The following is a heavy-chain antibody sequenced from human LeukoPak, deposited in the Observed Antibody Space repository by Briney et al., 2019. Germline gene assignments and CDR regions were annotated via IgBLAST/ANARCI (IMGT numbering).Heavy chain of an antibody. CDR1: GGSISSYY. CDR3: ARTHSGYDDY. D-gene: IGHD5-12*01. J-gene: IGHJ4*02. CDR2: IYYSGST. Sequence: PTETLSLTCTVSGGSISSYYWSWIRQPPGKGLEWIGYIYYSGSTNYNPSLKSRVTISVDTSKNQFSLKLSSVTAADTAVYYCARTHSGYDDYWGQGTLVTVSS. V-gene: IGHV4-59*01.